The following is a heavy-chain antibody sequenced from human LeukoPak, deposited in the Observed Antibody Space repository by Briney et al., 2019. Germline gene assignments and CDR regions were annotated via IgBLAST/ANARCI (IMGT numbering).Heavy chain of an antibody. D-gene: IGHD5-12*01. CDR2: IYYSGST. CDR1: GGSFSGYY. J-gene: IGHJ4*02. V-gene: IGHV4-59*08. Sequence: SETLSLTCAVYGGSFSGYYWSWIRQPPGKGLEWIGYIYYSGSTNYNPSLKSRVTISVDTSKNQFSLKLSSVTAADTAVYYCARHEGGGYESFDYWGQGTLVTVSS. CDR3: ARHEGGGYESFDY.